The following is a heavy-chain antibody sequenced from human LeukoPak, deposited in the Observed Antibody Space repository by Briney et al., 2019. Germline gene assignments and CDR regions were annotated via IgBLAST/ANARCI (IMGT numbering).Heavy chain of an antibody. Sequence: ASVKVSCKASGYTFTSYYMHWVRQAPGQGLEWMGIINPSGGSTSYAQKFQGRVTMTRDTSTSTVYMELSSLRSEDTAVYYCAKDVTGYGDYAYYYGMDVWGQGTTVTVSS. CDR3: AKDVTGYGDYAYYYGMDV. J-gene: IGHJ6*02. CDR2: INPSGGST. V-gene: IGHV1-46*01. D-gene: IGHD4-17*01. CDR1: GYTFTSYY.